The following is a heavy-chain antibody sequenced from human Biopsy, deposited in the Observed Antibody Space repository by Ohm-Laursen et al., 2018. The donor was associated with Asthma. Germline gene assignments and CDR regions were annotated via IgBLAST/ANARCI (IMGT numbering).Heavy chain of an antibody. CDR1: GFTFSNYV. J-gene: IGHJ1*01. Sequence: SLRLSCAASGFTFSNYVMSWVRQAPGKGLEWVSSITGSGGFTYYADSVKGRFSISRDKSDNTLNLQMNKLTAEDTAVDHCAKDERAYYGSDSKYMQPVALGDWGQGTVVIVSA. D-gene: IGHD2-21*01. CDR2: ITGSGGFT. V-gene: IGHV3-23*01. CDR3: AKDERAYYGSDSKYMQPVALGD.